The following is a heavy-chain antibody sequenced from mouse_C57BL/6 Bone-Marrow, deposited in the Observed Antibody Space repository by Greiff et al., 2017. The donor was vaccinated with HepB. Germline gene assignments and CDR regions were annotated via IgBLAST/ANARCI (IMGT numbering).Heavy chain of an antibody. CDR3: ARSEGWDYDVLAY. Sequence: QVQLQQSGAELVRPGTSVKVSCKASGYAFTNYLIEWVKQRPGQGLEWIGVINPGSGGTNYNEKFKGKATLTADKSSSTAYMQLSSLTSEDSAVYFCARSEGWDYDVLAYWGQGTLVTVSA. CDR1: GYAFTNYL. CDR2: INPGSGGT. V-gene: IGHV1-54*01. J-gene: IGHJ3*01. D-gene: IGHD2-4*01.